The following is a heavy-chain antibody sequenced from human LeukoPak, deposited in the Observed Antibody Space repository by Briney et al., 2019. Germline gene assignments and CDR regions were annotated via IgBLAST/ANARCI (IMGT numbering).Heavy chain of an antibody. CDR2: ISGSGGST. V-gene: IGHV3-23*01. D-gene: IGHD3-3*01. J-gene: IGHJ4*02. Sequence: PGGSLRLSCAASGFTFSSYAMSWVRQAPGKGLEWVSAISGSGGSTYYADSVKGRFTISRDNSKTSVYLQMTSLRPGDTSVYYCAEAQMGITIFGVGLYYFDYWGQGTLVTVSS. CDR1: GFTFSSYA. CDR3: AEAQMGITIFGVGLYYFDY.